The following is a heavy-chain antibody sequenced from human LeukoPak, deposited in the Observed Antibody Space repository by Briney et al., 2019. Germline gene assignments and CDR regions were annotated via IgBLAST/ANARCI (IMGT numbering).Heavy chain of an antibody. CDR2: IIPILGIA. CDR1: GGTFSSYA. Sequence: SVKVSCKASGGTFSSYAISWVRQAPGQGLEWMGRIIPILGIANYAQKFQGRVTITADKSTSTAYMELSSLRSEDTAVYYCARARITIFGVDRYYFDYWGQGTLVTVSS. V-gene: IGHV1-69*04. D-gene: IGHD3-3*01. J-gene: IGHJ4*02. CDR3: ARARITIFGVDRYYFDY.